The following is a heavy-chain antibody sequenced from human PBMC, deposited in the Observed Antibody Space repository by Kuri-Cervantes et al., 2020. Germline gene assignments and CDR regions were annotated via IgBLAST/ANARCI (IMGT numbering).Heavy chain of an antibody. D-gene: IGHD4-17*01. Sequence: GGSLRLSCTASGFSFSDYYMTWIRLAPGKGLEWVSSISSSSSYIYYADSVKGRFTISRDNAKNSLYLQMNSLRAEDTAVYYCAREGDNYGDYEFDYWGQGTLVTVSS. J-gene: IGHJ4*02. CDR1: GFSFSDYY. CDR3: AREGDNYGDYEFDY. CDR2: ISSSSSYI. V-gene: IGHV3-11*06.